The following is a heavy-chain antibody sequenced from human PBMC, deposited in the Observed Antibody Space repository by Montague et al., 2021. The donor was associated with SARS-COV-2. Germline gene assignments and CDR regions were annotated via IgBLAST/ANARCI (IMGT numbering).Heavy chain of an antibody. J-gene: IGHJ4*02. Sequence: SETLPLTCTVSGYSISSGYYWCWIRQPPGKGLEWIGSIYHSGSTXXNPXXXSRVTISVDTSKNQFSLRLSSVTAADTAVYYCARDVRYYDFWSGGDQTSIDYWGQGTLVTVSS. D-gene: IGHD3-3*01. CDR3: ARDVRYYDFWSGGDQTSIDY. CDR1: GYSISSGYY. V-gene: IGHV4-38-2*02. CDR2: IYHSGST.